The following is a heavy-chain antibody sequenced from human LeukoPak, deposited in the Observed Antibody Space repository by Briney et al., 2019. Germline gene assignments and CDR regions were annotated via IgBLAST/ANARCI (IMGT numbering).Heavy chain of an antibody. J-gene: IGHJ4*02. CDR2: INPNGGGT. D-gene: IGHD3-10*01. Sequence: ASVKVSCKASGYTFTSYYMHWVRQAPGQGLEWVGMINPNGGGTSSAQKFQGRVTMTTDTSTSTAYMELRSLRSDDTAVYYCARDYSVLLWFGGTLGYWGQGTLVTVSS. CDR3: ARDYSVLLWFGGTLGY. CDR1: GYTFTSYY. V-gene: IGHV1-46*01.